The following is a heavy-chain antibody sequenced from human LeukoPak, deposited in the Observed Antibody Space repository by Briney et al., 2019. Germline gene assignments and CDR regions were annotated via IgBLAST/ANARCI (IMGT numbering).Heavy chain of an antibody. J-gene: IGHJ4*02. CDR2: IYNGGST. Sequence: PGRSLRLSCAASGFTVSSNYMSWVRQAPGKGLEWVSVIYNGGSTNYADSVKGRFTISRDNSKNTLYLQMNSLRAEDTAVYFCAGASQWLAFDYWGQGTLVTVSS. D-gene: IGHD6-19*01. CDR3: AGASQWLAFDY. CDR1: GFTVSSNY. V-gene: IGHV3-66*01.